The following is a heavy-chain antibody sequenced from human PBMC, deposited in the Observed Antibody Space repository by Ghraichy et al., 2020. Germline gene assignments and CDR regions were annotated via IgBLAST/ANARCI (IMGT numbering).Heavy chain of an antibody. CDR3: ARGYDFWSGYREAVYWFDP. CDR1: GFTFSSYW. CDR2: INNDGSQS. V-gene: IGHV3-7*03. D-gene: IGHD3-3*01. Sequence: GGSLRLSCVASGFTFSSYWMSWVRKAPGKGLECVANINNDGSQSYFVDSVKGRFTISRDNAKNSLYLQMNSLRAGDTAVYYCARGYDFWSGYREAVYWFDPWGQGTLVTVSS. J-gene: IGHJ5*02.